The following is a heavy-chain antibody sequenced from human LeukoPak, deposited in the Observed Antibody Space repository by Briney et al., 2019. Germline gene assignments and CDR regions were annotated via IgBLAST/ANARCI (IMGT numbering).Heavy chain of an antibody. CDR3: AKVPLASVSGAPSQH. CDR2: ISWNSGSI. CDR1: GFTFDDYA. J-gene: IGHJ1*01. V-gene: IGHV3-9*01. Sequence: GGSLRLSCAASGFTFDDYAMHWVRQAPGKGLEWVSGISWNSGSIGYADSVKGRFTISRDNAKNSLYLQMNSLRAEDTALYYCAKVPLASVSGAPSQHWGQGTLVTVSS. D-gene: IGHD4-11*01.